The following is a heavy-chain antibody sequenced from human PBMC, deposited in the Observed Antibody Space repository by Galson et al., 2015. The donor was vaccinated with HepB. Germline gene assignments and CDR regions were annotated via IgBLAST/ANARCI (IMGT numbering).Heavy chain of an antibody. D-gene: IGHD5-24*01. CDR1: GGSISSYY. J-gene: IGHJ3*02. Sequence: LSLTCTVSGGSISSYYWSWIRQPPGKGLEWIGYIYYSGSTNYNPSLKSRVTISVDTSKNQFSLKLSSVTAADTAVYYCAGGWLADAFDIWGQGTMVTVSS. V-gene: IGHV4-59*08. CDR3: AGGWLADAFDI. CDR2: IYYSGST.